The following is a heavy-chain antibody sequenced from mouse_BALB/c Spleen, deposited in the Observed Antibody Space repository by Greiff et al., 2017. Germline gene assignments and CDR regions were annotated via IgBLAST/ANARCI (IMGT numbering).Heavy chain of an antibody. CDR1: GYSFTGYY. D-gene: IGHD1-2*01. V-gene: IGHV1-26*01. CDR3: GITTATYYFDY. Sequence: VQLQQSGPDLVKPGASVKLSCKASGYSFTGYYMHWVKQSPGKSLEWIGRVNPNNGGTSYNQKFKGRAIFTVDNSSSTAYMELRSLTSEDSAVDDCGITTATYYFDYWGQGTALTVSS. CDR2: VNPNNGGT. J-gene: IGHJ2*01.